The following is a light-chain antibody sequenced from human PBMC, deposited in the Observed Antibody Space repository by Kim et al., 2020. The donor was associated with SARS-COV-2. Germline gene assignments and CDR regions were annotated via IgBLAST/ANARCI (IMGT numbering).Light chain of an antibody. V-gene: IGLV2-14*03. Sequence: QSALTQPASVSGSPGQSITISCTGTSSDVGGYNYVSRYQQHPGKAPKLMIYDVSNRPSGVSNRFSGSKSCNTASLTISGLQAEDEADYYFSSYTSSSTWVFGGGTQLTVL. CDR1: SSDVGGYNY. CDR2: DVS. J-gene: IGLJ3*02. CDR3: SSYTSSSTWV.